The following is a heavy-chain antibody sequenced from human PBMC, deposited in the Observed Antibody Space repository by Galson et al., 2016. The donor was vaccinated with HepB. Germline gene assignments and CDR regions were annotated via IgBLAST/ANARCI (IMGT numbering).Heavy chain of an antibody. CDR1: GFTFSSYW. CDR3: AAAVRGSPFDY. J-gene: IGHJ4*02. D-gene: IGHD3-10*01. V-gene: IGHV3-74*01. Sequence: SLRLSCAASGFTFSSYWIHWVRQVPGKGLVWVSRINSDGSHTSYADSVKGRFTISRHNAKNTPYLQMNSLRVEDTAVYYCAAAVRGSPFDYWGQGTLVTVSS. CDR2: INSDGSHT.